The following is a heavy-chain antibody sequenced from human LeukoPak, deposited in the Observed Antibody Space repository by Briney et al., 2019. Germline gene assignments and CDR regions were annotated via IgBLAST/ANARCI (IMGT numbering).Heavy chain of an antibody. J-gene: IGHJ4*02. V-gene: IGHV3-15*01. CDR2: IKSKTDGGTT. Sequence: PGGSLRLSCAASGFTFSNAWMSWVRQAPGKGLEWVGRIKSKTDGGTTDYAAPVKGRFTISRDDSINTLYLQMNSLKTEDTAVYYCTTDLGTAGDFDYWGQGTLVTVSS. D-gene: IGHD6-13*01. CDR1: GFTFSNAW. CDR3: TTDLGTAGDFDY.